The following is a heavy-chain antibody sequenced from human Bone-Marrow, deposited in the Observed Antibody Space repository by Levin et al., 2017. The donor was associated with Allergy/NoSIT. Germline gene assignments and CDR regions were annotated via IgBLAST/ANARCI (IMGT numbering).Heavy chain of an antibody. CDR1: FFPFLSSF. J-gene: IGHJ5*02. D-gene: IGHD1-14*01. CDR3: ARDPYTGFNNNWFDP. CDR2: LTTSGDKT. Sequence: QSGESLPLSFSSSFFPFLSSFLPFFLPSPFTFLSFFSSLTTSGDKTYYADSVKGRFTISRDNSKNTLYLQVNSLRAEDTAVYYCARDPYTGFNNNWFDPWGQGTLVTVSS. V-gene: IGHV3-23*01.